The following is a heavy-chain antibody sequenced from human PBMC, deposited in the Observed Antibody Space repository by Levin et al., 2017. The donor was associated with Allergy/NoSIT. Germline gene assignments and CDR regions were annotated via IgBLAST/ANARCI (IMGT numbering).Heavy chain of an antibody. CDR2: IYHTGST. J-gene: IGHJ4*02. V-gene: IGHV4-4*02. CDR1: GGSISSNNW. D-gene: IGHD3-10*01. CDR3: AREKGAGTYMGFDY. Sequence: SETLFLTCAVSGGSISSNNWWIWVRQSPGKGLEWVGEIYHTGSTNYNPSLMSRVTMTVDKSRNQFSLILNSVTAADTAVYFCAREKGAGTYMGFDYWGQGTLVTVSS.